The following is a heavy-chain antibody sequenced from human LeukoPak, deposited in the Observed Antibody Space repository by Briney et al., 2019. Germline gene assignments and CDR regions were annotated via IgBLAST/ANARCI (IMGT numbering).Heavy chain of an antibody. V-gene: IGHV3-30*02. D-gene: IGHD6-25*01. CDR3: AKGERRFDY. CDR2: IRYDGSDK. J-gene: IGHJ4*02. Sequence: PGGSLRLSCAASGFTFSTYGLHWVRQAPGKGLEWVAFIRYDGSDKYYADSVKGRFAISRDNSKNTMYLQMDSLRGGDTAEYYCAKGERRFDYWGQGTLVTVSS. CDR1: GFTFSTYG.